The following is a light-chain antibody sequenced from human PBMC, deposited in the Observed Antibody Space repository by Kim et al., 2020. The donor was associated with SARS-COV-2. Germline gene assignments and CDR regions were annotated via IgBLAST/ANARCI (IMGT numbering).Light chain of an antibody. CDR3: QQSHTAPLLS. CDR1: QSMTNY. CDR2: ASS. J-gene: IGKJ4*01. V-gene: IGKV1-39*01. Sequence: DIQLTQSPSTLSASVGDRVTSACRASQSMTNYLNWYQQRPGKAPKLLIYASSTLQRGVPSRFSGSGSGTDFTLTISSLQPEDFATYYCQQSHTAPLLSFGGGTKMDIK.